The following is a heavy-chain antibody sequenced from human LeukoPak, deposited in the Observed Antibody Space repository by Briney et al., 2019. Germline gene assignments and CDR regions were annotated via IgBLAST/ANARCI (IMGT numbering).Heavy chain of an antibody. CDR2: ISGSGGST. Sequence: PGGSLRLSCAASGFTFSSYAMSWVRQAPGKGLEWVSAISGSGGSTYYADSVKGRFTISRDNSKNTLYLQMNSLRAEDTAVYYCAELTDFWSGYYYWFDPWVQGTLVTVSS. D-gene: IGHD3-3*01. CDR1: GFTFSSYA. V-gene: IGHV3-23*01. J-gene: IGHJ5*02. CDR3: AELTDFWSGYYYWFDP.